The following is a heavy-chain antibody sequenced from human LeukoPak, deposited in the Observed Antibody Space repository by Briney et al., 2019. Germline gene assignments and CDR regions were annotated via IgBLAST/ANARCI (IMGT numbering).Heavy chain of an antibody. V-gene: IGHV4-59*12. Sequence: PSETLSLTCTVSGGSISSYYWSWIRQPPGKGLEWIGYIHYSGSTNYNPSLKSRVTISVDTSQKQFSLRLSSVTAADTAVYYCARGRYLTTGGGAAAGFLDYWGQGTLVTVSS. CDR2: IHYSGST. D-gene: IGHD6-13*01. J-gene: IGHJ4*02. CDR1: GGSISSYY. CDR3: ARGRYLTTGGGAAAGFLDY.